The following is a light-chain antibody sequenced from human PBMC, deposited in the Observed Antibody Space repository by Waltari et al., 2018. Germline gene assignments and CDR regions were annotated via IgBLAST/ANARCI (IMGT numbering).Light chain of an antibody. CDR2: WAS. Sequence: DIVMTQSPDSLAVSLGERATINCKSSQSVLYSSNNRNDLAWYRQKPGQPPRLLIYWASTRESGVPDRFSGSGSGTEFTLTISSLQAEDVAVYYCQQYYGTPPYTFGQGTKLEIK. V-gene: IGKV4-1*01. J-gene: IGKJ2*01. CDR3: QQYYGTPPYT. CDR1: QSVLYSSNNRND.